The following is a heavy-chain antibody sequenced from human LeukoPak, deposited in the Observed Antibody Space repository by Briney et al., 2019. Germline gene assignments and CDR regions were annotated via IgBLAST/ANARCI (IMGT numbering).Heavy chain of an antibody. CDR2: ISYSGST. D-gene: IGHD5-18*01. CDR1: GGSISTTHYY. J-gene: IGHJ4*02. CDR3: ARQGTWIQLGHFDS. V-gene: IGHV4-39*01. Sequence: SETLSLTCTVSGGSISTTHYYWGWIRQSPGKGLEWIGSISYSGSTHYNPSLKSRVLISVDTSKKQVSLKVNSVTATDTAVYYCARQGTWIQLGHFDSWGRGTLVTVSS.